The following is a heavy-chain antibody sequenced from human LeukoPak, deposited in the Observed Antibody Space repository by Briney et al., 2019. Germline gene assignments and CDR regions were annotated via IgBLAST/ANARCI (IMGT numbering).Heavy chain of an antibody. V-gene: IGHV3-74*01. CDR3: TGGGSMLVAGY. J-gene: IGHJ4*02. Sequence: GGSLRLSCAASGFTFSSYYMHWVRQAPGKGLVWVSHINSDGSDTNYADSVKGRFTISRDNAKNTLYLQMNSLRAEDTAVYYCTGGGSMLVAGYWGQGTLVTVSS. D-gene: IGHD6-19*01. CDR2: INSDGSDT. CDR1: GFTFSSYY.